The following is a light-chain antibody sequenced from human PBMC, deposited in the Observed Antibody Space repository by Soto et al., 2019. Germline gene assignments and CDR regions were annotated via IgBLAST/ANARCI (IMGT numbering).Light chain of an antibody. Sequence: EIVLTQSPATLSLSPGERATLSCRASQTIRTSLAWYQQRPGQAPRLLIFDASRKTFGVPDRFTGSGSGTDFTLTINRLEPEGFGVYFCQQYGSSVTFGGGTKVDI. CDR3: QQYGSSVT. CDR2: DAS. V-gene: IGKV3-11*01. CDR1: QTIRTS. J-gene: IGKJ4*01.